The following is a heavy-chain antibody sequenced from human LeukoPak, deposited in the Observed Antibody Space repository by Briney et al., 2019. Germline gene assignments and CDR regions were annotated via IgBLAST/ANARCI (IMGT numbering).Heavy chain of an antibody. CDR3: ARDYASGSYVDY. Sequence: GGSLRLSCAASGFTFSNSWMSWVRQAPGKGLEWVANIKHDGSEKYYVDSVKGRFTISRDNAKNFLYLQVNSLRAEDTAVYYCARDYASGSYVDYWGQGTLVTVSS. J-gene: IGHJ4*02. CDR1: GFTFSNSW. V-gene: IGHV3-7*01. CDR2: IKHDGSEK. D-gene: IGHD3-10*01.